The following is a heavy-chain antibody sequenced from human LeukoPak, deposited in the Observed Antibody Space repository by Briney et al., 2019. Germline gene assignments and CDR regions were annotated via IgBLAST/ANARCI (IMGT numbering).Heavy chain of an antibody. CDR2: IYHSGST. D-gene: IGHD6-13*01. J-gene: IGHJ4*02. V-gene: IGHV4-4*02. Sequence: PSETLSLTCAVSGGSISSSNWWSWVRQPPGKGLEWIGVIYHSGSTNYNPSLKSRVTISVDKSKNQFSLKLSSVTAADTAVYYCARVKIYQQQLVLDYWGQGTLVTVSS. CDR1: GGSISSSNW. CDR3: ARVKIYQQQLVLDY.